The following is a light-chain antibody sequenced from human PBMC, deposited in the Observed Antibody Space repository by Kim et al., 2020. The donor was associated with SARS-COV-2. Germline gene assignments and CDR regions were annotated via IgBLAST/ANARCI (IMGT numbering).Light chain of an antibody. CDR3: QQYGSSPLT. J-gene: IGKJ3*01. V-gene: IGKV3-20*01. Sequence: EIVLTQSPGTLSLSPGERATLSCRASQSVSSSYLAWYQQKPGQAPRLLIYGASSRATGIPDRFSRSGSGTDFTLTISRLEPEEFAVYYYQQYGSSPLTFGPGTKVDIK. CDR1: QSVSSSY. CDR2: GAS.